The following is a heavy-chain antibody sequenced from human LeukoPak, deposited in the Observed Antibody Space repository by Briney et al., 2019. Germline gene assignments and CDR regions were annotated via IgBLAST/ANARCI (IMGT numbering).Heavy chain of an antibody. CDR1: GYTFTGYY. J-gene: IGHJ4*02. D-gene: IGHD5-18*01. CDR2: INPNSGGT. CDR3: ARLGSWIQLWPPLDY. V-gene: IGHV1-2*02. Sequence: GASVKVSCKASGYTFTGYYMHWVRQAPGQGLEWMGWINPNSGGTNYAQKFQGRVTMTRDTSISTAYMELSRLRSDDTAVYYCARLGSWIQLWPPLDYWGQGTLVTVSS.